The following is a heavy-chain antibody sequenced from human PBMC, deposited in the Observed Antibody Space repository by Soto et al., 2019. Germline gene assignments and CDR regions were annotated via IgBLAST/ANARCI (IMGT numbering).Heavy chain of an antibody. CDR3: ARVTRTTGTTYLDL. CDR2: CTNKANSSTT. J-gene: IGHJ6*02. CDR1: GFTFSHHY. V-gene: IGHV3-72*01. Sequence: PGGSLRLSCAVSGFTFSHHYIDWVRQAQRKGLEWVGRCTNKANSSTTAYAASVRGRFIFSRDDSRNSVHLQMNGLKTEDTAVYYCARVTRTTGTTYLDLWGRGTTVTVSS. D-gene: IGHD4-17*01.